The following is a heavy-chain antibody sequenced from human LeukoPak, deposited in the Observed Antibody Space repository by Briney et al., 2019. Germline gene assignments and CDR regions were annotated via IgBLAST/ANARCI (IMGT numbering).Heavy chain of an antibody. CDR3: ARDTGVVPAAIYYYYYGTDV. V-gene: IGHV3-7*01. CDR1: GFTFSSYW. D-gene: IGHD2-2*01. Sequence: GGSLRLSCAASGFTFSSYWMSWVRQAPGKGLEWVANIKQDGSEKYYVDSVKGRFTISRDNAKNSLYLQMNSLRAEDTAVYYCARDTGVVPAAIYYYYYGTDVWGQGTTVTVSS. CDR2: IKQDGSEK. J-gene: IGHJ6*02.